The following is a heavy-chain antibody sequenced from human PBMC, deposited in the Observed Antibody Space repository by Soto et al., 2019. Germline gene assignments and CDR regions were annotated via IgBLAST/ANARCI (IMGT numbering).Heavy chain of an antibody. D-gene: IGHD3-9*01. CDR1: GFTFSNAW. J-gene: IGHJ4*02. Sequence: GGSLRLSCAASGFTFSNAWMSWVRQAPGKGLEWVGRIKSKTDGGTTDYAAPVKGRFTISRDDSKNTLYLQMNSLKTEDTAVYYCTTDHLRYFDWIPRGLIDFDYWGQGT. CDR2: IKSKTDGGTT. CDR3: TTDHLRYFDWIPRGLIDFDY. V-gene: IGHV3-15*01.